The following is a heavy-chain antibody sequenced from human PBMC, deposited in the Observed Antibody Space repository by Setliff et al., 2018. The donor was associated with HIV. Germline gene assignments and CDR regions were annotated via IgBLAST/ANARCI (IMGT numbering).Heavy chain of an antibody. Sequence: PSETLSLTCTVSGGSISGYHWSWIRQPAVKGLEWIGRIHSSGSTSYNPSLKSRVTTSVDASKNQFSLKVNSVTAADTAVYYCAKDLHPGYFDDWGQGALVTVSS. CDR1: GGSISGYH. CDR3: AKDLHPGYFDD. J-gene: IGHJ4*02. V-gene: IGHV4-4*07. CDR2: IHSSGST.